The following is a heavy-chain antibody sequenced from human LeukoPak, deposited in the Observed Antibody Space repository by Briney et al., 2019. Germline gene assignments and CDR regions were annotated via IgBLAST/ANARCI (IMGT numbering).Heavy chain of an antibody. D-gene: IGHD2-15*01. CDR2: ISGSGGST. CDR3: AKAPVTTCRGAFCYPFDY. Sequence: GGSLRLSCAASGFTFSSYVMTWVRQAPGKGLEWVSAISGSGGSTYYADSVKGRFTISRDNSKNTLYLQMNRLRAEDTAVYYCAKAPVTTCRGAFCYPFDYWGLGTLVTVSS. V-gene: IGHV3-23*01. J-gene: IGHJ4*02. CDR1: GFTFSSYV.